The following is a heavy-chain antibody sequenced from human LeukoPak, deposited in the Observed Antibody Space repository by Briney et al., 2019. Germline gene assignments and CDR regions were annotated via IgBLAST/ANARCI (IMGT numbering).Heavy chain of an antibody. CDR3: ARVEATTGRNYHYYYMDV. CDR1: GFYFSSYS. D-gene: IGHD1-1*01. CDR2: INSGSTYM. Sequence: GGSLRLSCGASGFYFSSYSTNWVRQAPGKGLEWVSSINSGSTYMYYADSVKGRFTISRDNAKNSLHLQMYSLRAEDTAVYFCARVEATTGRNYHYYYMDVWGKGTTVTVSS. J-gene: IGHJ6*03. V-gene: IGHV3-21*01.